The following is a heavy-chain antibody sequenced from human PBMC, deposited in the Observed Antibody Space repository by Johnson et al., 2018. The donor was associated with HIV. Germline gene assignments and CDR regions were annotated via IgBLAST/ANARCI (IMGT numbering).Heavy chain of an antibody. D-gene: IGHD4-23*01. CDR3: AKSPAKDHGGNSGAFAI. Sequence: MQLVESGGGLVQPGGSLRLSCAASDFTVSGNYMSWVRQAPGKGLEWVSLIHSGGTTFYADSVRGRFTISRDNSKNTLYLQMNSLRAEDTAMYYCAKSPAKDHGGNSGAFAIWGQGTMVTVSS. CDR2: IHSGGTT. CDR1: DFTVSGNY. J-gene: IGHJ3*02. V-gene: IGHV3-66*02.